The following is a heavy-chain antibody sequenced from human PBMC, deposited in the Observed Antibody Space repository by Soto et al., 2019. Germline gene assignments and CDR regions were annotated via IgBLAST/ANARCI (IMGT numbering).Heavy chain of an antibody. D-gene: IGHD2-21*01. CDR1: GFTFSGSA. J-gene: IGHJ4*02. Sequence: GGSLRLSCAASGFTFSGSAMHWVRQASGKGLEWVGRIRSKANSYATAYAASVKGRFTISRDDSKNTLYLQMNSLRAEDTAVYYCAKVAIPDYWGQGTLVTVSS. V-gene: IGHV3-73*01. CDR3: AKVAIPDY. CDR2: IRSKANSYAT.